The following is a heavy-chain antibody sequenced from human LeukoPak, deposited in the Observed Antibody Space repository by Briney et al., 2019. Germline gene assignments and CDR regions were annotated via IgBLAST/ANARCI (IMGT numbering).Heavy chain of an antibody. D-gene: IGHD6-6*01. V-gene: IGHV5-51*01. CDR3: ARVGDSSSREPSYYYYGMDV. Sequence: GESLKMSCKGSGYRFTLYWIGWVRQMPGKGLERMGGIYPIDSDTRYSPSFQGQVTISADKSISTAFLQWSSLKASDTAMYYCARVGDSSSREPSYYYYGMDVWGQGTTVTVSS. CDR2: IYPIDSDT. CDR1: GYRFTLYW. J-gene: IGHJ6*02.